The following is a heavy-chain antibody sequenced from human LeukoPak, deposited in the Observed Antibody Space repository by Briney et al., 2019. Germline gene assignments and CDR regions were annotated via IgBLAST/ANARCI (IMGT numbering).Heavy chain of an antibody. CDR1: GGSISSGGYY. D-gene: IGHD3-3*01. V-gene: IGHV4-31*03. J-gene: IGHJ5*02. CDR3: AREQRSGYLSWFDP. CDR2: IYYSGST. Sequence: SETLSLTCTVSGGSISSGGYYWSWIRQHPGKGLEWIGYIYYSGSTYYNPSLKSRVTISVDTSKNQFSLKLSSVTAADTAVYYCAREQRSGYLSWFDPWGQGTLVTVSS.